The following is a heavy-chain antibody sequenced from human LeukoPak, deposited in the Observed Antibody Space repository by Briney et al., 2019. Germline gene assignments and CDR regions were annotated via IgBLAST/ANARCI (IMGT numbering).Heavy chain of an antibody. CDR2: INVNSGGTNT. D-gene: IGHD1-26*01. CDR1: GYTFTGYY. CDR3: ARDLSSTSNWELDY. J-gene: IGHJ4*02. V-gene: IGHV1-2*06. Sequence: ASVKVSCKASGYTFTGYYMHWVRQAPGQGLEWMGRINVNSGGTNTNYAQNFHGRVTMTRDTSISTAYMELSRLTSDDMAVYYCARDLSSTSNWELDYWGQGTLVTVSS.